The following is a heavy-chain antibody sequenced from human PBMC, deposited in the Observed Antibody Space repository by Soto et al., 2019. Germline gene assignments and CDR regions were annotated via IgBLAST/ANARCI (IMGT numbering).Heavy chain of an antibody. J-gene: IGHJ6*03. V-gene: IGHV4-59*01. CDR1: GGSISSYY. D-gene: IGHD4-17*01. CDR2: IYYSGST. Sequence: SETLSLTCTVSGGSISSYYWSWIRQPPGKGLEWIGYIYYSGSTNYNPSLKSRGTISVDTSKNQFSLKLSSVTAADTAVYYCATTVTSSYYYYYMDVWGKGTTVTVSS. CDR3: ATTVTSSYYYYYMDV.